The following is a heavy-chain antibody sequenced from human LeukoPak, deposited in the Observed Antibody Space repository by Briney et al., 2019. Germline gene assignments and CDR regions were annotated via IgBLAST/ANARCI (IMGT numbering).Heavy chain of an antibody. Sequence: GGSLRLSCAASGFTFSIYSMHWVRQAPGKGLEWVAVISYDGRNKYYADSVMGRFTISRDNSKNTLYLQMNSLRAEDTAVYYCAKDSMKYQLLTSANFDYWGQGTLVTVSS. D-gene: IGHD2-2*01. V-gene: IGHV3-30*04. J-gene: IGHJ4*02. CDR2: ISYDGRNK. CDR3: AKDSMKYQLLTSANFDY. CDR1: GFTFSIYS.